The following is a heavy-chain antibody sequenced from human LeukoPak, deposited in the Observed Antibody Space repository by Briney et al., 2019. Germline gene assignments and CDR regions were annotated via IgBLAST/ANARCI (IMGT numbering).Heavy chain of an antibody. Sequence: PSETLSLTCTVSGGSISSGDYYWSWIRQPPGKGLEWIGEINHSGSTNYNPSLKSRVTISVDTSKNQFSLKLSSVTAADTAVYYCARGLRGHYGSGSYYKRGVYFDYRGQGTLVTVSS. V-gene: IGHV4-39*07. J-gene: IGHJ4*02. CDR2: INHSGST. CDR1: GGSISSGDYY. CDR3: ARGLRGHYGSGSYYKRGVYFDY. D-gene: IGHD3-10*01.